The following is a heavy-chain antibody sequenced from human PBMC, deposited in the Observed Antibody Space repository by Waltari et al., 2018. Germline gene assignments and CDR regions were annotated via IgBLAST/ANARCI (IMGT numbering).Heavy chain of an antibody. V-gene: IGHV1-69*12. J-gene: IGHJ4*02. CDR1: GGTFSSYA. Sequence: QVQLVQSGAEVKKPGSSVKVSCKAAGGTFSSYAISWVRQSPGQGLEWMGGLIPFFGTANYAQKFQGRVTITADESTSTAYMELSSLRSEDTAVYYCARESLAAAGVFDYWGQGTLVTVSS. CDR3: ARESLAAAGVFDY. CDR2: LIPFFGTA. D-gene: IGHD6-13*01.